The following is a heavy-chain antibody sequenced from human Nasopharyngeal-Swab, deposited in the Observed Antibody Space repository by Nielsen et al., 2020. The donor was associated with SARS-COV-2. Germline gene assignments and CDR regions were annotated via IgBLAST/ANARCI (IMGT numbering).Heavy chain of an antibody. D-gene: IGHD4-23*01. V-gene: IGHV3-30-3*01. CDR2: ISYDGRNK. Sequence: GGSLRLSCAASGFTFSSHAMHWVRQAPGKGLEWVAVISYDGRNKYYADSVKGRFTISRDNSKNTLYLQMNSLRAEDTAVYYCASAYGGSYWYFDLWGRGTLVSVSS. CDR3: ASAYGGSYWYFDL. J-gene: IGHJ2*01. CDR1: GFTFSSHA.